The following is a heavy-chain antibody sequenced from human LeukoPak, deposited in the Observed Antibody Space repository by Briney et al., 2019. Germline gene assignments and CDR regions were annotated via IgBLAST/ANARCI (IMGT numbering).Heavy chain of an antibody. CDR2: IYSGGST. V-gene: IGHV3-66*01. Sequence: GGSLRLSCAASGFTVSSNYMSWVRQAPGKGLEWVSVIYSGGSTYYADSVKGRFTISRDNSKNTLYLQMNSLRAEDTAVYYCARDAHSSSWYALHYWGQGTLVTVSS. CDR1: GFTVSSNY. CDR3: ARDAHSSSWYALHY. J-gene: IGHJ4*02. D-gene: IGHD6-13*01.